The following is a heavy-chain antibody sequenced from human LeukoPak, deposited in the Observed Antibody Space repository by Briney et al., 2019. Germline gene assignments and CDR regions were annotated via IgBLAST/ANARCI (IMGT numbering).Heavy chain of an antibody. CDR3: AKEGSDAFDI. J-gene: IGHJ3*02. CDR1: GFTFSSYA. Sequence: GGSLRLSCSASGFTFSSYAMHWVRQAPGKGLEWVAVISYDGSNKYYADSVKGRFTISRDNSKNTLYLQMNSLRAEDTAVYYCAKEGSDAFDIWGQGTMVTVSS. CDR2: ISYDGSNK. V-gene: IGHV3-30*04.